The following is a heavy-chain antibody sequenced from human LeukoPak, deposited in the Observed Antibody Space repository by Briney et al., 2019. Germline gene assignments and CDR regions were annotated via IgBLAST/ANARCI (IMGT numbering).Heavy chain of an antibody. J-gene: IGHJ4*02. CDR1: GFTFSSYS. CDR3: ARDDAENYNDSSGINDY. Sequence: GGSLRLSCAASGFTFSSYSMNWVRQAPGKGLEWVSSISSSSSYIYYADSVKGRFTISRDNAKNSLYLQMNSLRAEDTAVYYCARDDAENYNDSSGINDYWGQGTLVTVSS. CDR2: ISSSSSYI. D-gene: IGHD3-22*01. V-gene: IGHV3-21*01.